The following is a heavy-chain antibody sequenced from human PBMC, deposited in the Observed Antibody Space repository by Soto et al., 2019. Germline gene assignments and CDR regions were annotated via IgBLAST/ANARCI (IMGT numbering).Heavy chain of an antibody. CDR3: ARGVRIAAAGTDSLFYYYYGMDV. J-gene: IGHJ6*02. Sequence: SETLSLTCAVYGGSFSGYYWSWIRQPPGKGLEWIGEINHSGSTNYNPSLKSRVTISVDTSKNQFSLKLSSVTAADTAVYCCARGVRIAAAGTDSLFYYYYGMDVWGQGTTVTVSS. CDR1: GGSFSGYY. V-gene: IGHV4-34*01. D-gene: IGHD6-13*01. CDR2: INHSGST.